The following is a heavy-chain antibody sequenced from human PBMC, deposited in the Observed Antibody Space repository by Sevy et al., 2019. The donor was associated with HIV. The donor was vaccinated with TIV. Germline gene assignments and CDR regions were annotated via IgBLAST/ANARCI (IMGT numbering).Heavy chain of an antibody. V-gene: IGHV4-61*01. J-gene: IGHJ2*01. CDR2: VFYFGST. CDR1: GASASSANDY. CDR3: ARGGEGVIPSPVIGLGPWRKYWYFDL. D-gene: IGHD3-10*01. Sequence: SETLSLTCSVSGASASSANDYWSWIRQAPGKGLEWIGNVFYFGSTNYDPSLKSRVTISLDMSKNQFSLKLTSVTAADTAVYYCARGGEGVIPSPVIGLGPWRKYWYFDLWGRGTLVTVSS.